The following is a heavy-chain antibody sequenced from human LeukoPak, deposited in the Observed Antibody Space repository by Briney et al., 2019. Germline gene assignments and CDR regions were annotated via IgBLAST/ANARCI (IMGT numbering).Heavy chain of an antibody. D-gene: IGHD3-10*01. CDR3: AKDTFSESRYGVLDS. CDR1: GLTFSSYA. Sequence: PGGSLRLSCAASGLTFSSYAMSWVRQAPGKGLEWVSAISGGGGITYYADSVKGRFTISRDNSKNTLYLQMSSLRAEDTAVYYCAKDTFSESRYGVLDSWGQGTLVTVSS. CDR2: ISGGGGIT. J-gene: IGHJ4*02. V-gene: IGHV3-23*01.